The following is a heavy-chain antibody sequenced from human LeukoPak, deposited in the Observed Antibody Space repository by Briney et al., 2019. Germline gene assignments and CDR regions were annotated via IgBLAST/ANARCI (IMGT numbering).Heavy chain of an antibody. J-gene: IGHJ4*02. D-gene: IGHD2-15*01. CDR1: GGTFTGYY. V-gene: IGHV1-2*02. CDR2: INPNSDFT. Sequence: ASVKVSCKASGGTFTGYYMHWVRQAPGQGLEWMGWINPNSDFTNFAQNFQGRVTMTSDTSISTAYMELSRLRSDDTAVYYCARAISGGSPITASDYWGQGTLVTVSS. CDR3: ARAISGGSPITASDY.